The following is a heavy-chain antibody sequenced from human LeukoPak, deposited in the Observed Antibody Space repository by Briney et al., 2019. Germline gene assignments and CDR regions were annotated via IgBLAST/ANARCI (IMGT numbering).Heavy chain of an antibody. J-gene: IGHJ3*02. CDR3: ARDQDVYCSGGSCTSFDI. V-gene: IGHV3-21*01. Sequence: GGSLRLSCAASGFTFSSYSMNWVRQAPGKGLEWVSSISSSSSYIYYVDSVKGRFTISRDNAKNSLYLQMNSLRAEDTAVYYCARDQDVYCSGGSCTSFDIWGQGTMVTVSS. D-gene: IGHD2-15*01. CDR1: GFTFSSYS. CDR2: ISSSSSYI.